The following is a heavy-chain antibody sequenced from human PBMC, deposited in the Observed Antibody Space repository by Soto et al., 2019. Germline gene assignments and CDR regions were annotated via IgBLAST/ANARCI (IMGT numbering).Heavy chain of an antibody. CDR3: ARAVASIAAHTKMYYFDY. Sequence: SETLSLTCTVSGGSISSGDYYWSWIRQPPGKGLEWIGYIYYSGSTYYNPSLKSRVTISVDTSKNQFSLKLSSVTAADTAVYYCARAVASIAAHTKMYYFDYWGQGTLVTVSS. CDR2: IYYSGST. D-gene: IGHD6-6*01. V-gene: IGHV4-30-4*01. CDR1: GGSISSGDYY. J-gene: IGHJ4*02.